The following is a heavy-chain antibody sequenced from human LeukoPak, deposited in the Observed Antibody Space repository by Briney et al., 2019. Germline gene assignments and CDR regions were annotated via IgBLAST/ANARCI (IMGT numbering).Heavy chain of an antibody. J-gene: IGHJ4*02. D-gene: IGHD4-17*01. CDR1: GFTFSSYW. CDR2: IKQDGSKE. CDR3: ARGGFYYGDYEGTVDY. V-gene: IGHV3-7*01. Sequence: GGSLRLSCAASGFTFSSYWMSWVRQAPGKGLEWVANIKQDGSKEDYVDSVKGRFTISRDNAKNSLFLQMNSLRAEDTAVYYCARGGFYYGDYEGTVDYWGQGTLVTVSS.